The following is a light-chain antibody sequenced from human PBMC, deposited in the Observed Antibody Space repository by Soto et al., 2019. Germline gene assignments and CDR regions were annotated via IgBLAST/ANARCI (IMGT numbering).Light chain of an antibody. CDR2: DAS. CDR3: QQYNILPLT. J-gene: IGKJ4*01. V-gene: IGKV1-33*01. CDR1: QDIGNY. Sequence: DIQMTQSPSSLSASVGDRVTITCQASQDIGNYLNWFQQTPGKAPKLLIYDASNLETGVPSRFSGSGSETDFTFTTSSLQPEDIATYYCQQYNILPLTFGGGTKVDIK.